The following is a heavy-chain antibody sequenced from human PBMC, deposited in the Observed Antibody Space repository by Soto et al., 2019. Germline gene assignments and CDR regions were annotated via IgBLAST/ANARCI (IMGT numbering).Heavy chain of an antibody. CDR3: ARDAIAVASFDY. V-gene: IGHV1-69*08. CDR2: IIPILGIA. Sequence: QVQLVQSGAEVKKPGSPVKVSCKASGGTFSSYTISWVRQAPGQGLEWMGRIIPILGIANYAQKFQGRVTITADKSTSTAYMELSSLRSEDTAVYYCARDAIAVASFDYWGQGTLVTVSS. CDR1: GGTFSSYT. D-gene: IGHD6-19*01. J-gene: IGHJ4*02.